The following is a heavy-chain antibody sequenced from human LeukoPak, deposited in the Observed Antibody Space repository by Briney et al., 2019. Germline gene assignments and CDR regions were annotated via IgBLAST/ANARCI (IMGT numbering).Heavy chain of an antibody. CDR2: IIPIFGTA. Sequence: SVKVSCKASGGTFSSYAISWVRQAPGQGLEWMGGIIPIFGTANYAQKFQGRVTITADESASTAYMELSSLRSEDTAVYYCARGYGDFYPNFDYWGQGTLVTVSS. V-gene: IGHV1-69*13. D-gene: IGHD4-17*01. CDR1: GGTFSSYA. CDR3: ARGYGDFYPNFDY. J-gene: IGHJ4*02.